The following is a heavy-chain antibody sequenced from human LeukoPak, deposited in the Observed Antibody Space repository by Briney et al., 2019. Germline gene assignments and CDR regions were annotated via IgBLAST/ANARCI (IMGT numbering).Heavy chain of an antibody. D-gene: IGHD3-10*01. CDR1: GGSISSSSYY. V-gene: IGHV4-39*07. CDR2: IYYSGTT. CDR3: AGFNVLLWFGESHDAFDI. Sequence: SETLSLTCTVSGGSISSSSYYWGWIRQPPGKGLEWIGSIYYSGTTYYNPSLKSRVTISVDTSKNQFSLKLSSVTAADTAVYYCAGFNVLLWFGESHDAFDIWGQGTMVTVSS. J-gene: IGHJ3*02.